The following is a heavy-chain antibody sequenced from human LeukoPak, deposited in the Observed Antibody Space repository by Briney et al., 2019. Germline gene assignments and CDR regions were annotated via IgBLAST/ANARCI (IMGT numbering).Heavy chain of an antibody. D-gene: IGHD3-10*01. CDR2: ISAYSGNT. Sequence: ASVKVSCKASGYTFTSYCISWVRQAPGQGLEWMGWISAYSGNTNYAQKLQGRVTMTTDTSTSTAYMELRSLRSDVTAVYYCAMSSGSYYNTDAFDIWGQGTMVTVSS. V-gene: IGHV1-18*01. CDR1: GYTFTSYC. J-gene: IGHJ3*02. CDR3: AMSSGSYYNTDAFDI.